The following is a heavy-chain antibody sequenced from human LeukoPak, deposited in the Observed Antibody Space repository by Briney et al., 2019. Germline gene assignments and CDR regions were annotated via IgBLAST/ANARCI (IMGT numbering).Heavy chain of an antibody. CDR2: LSGSGGST. J-gene: IGHJ4*02. V-gene: IGHV3-23*01. CDR3: AKPPAPLLAVLPFAPSDY. CDR1: GFTFSSYP. Sequence: QAGGSLRLSCAASGFTFSSYPMSWVRQATGKGLEWVSALSGSGGSTYYAAPVKGRFTISRDNSKNTPYVQLNGRSAEDTAVYYCAKPPAPLLAVLPFAPSDYWGQGTLVTVSS. D-gene: IGHD2-2*01.